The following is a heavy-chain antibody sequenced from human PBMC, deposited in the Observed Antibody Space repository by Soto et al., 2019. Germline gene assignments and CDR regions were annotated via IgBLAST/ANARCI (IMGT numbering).Heavy chain of an antibody. V-gene: IGHV3-30*18. CDR1: GFTFSSYG. Sequence: QVQLVESGGGVVQPGRSLRLSCAASGFTFSSYGMHWVRQAPGKGLEWVAVISYDGSNKYYADSVKGRFTISRDNSQNTLYLQMNSLRAEDTAVYYCAKDFRAMMGWFDPWGQGTLVTVSS. CDR3: AKDFRAMMGWFDP. D-gene: IGHD3-22*01. CDR2: ISYDGSNK. J-gene: IGHJ5*02.